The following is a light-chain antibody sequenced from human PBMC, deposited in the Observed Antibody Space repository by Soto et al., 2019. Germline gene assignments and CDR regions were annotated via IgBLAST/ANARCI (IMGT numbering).Light chain of an antibody. Sequence: EIMMTQSPGTLSLSPGERATLSCRASQSVSSNLAWYQQKPGQAPRLLIYGASTRATGIPARFSGSGSGTEFTLTISSLQSEDYAVYYCHQYNNWPPWTFGQGTKVEIK. J-gene: IGKJ1*01. V-gene: IGKV3-15*01. CDR1: QSVSSN. CDR2: GAS. CDR3: HQYNNWPPWT.